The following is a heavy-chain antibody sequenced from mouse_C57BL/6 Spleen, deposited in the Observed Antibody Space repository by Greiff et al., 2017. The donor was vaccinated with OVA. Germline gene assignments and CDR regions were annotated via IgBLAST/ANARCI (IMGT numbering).Heavy chain of an antibody. CDR1: GFTFSDYY. Sequence: DVKLVESEGGLVQPGSSMKLSCTASGFTFSDYYMAWVRQVPEKGLEWVANINYDGSSTYYLDSLKSRFIISRDNAKNILYLQMSSLKSEDTATYYCARVGLGPYFDYWGQGTTLTVSS. J-gene: IGHJ2*01. V-gene: IGHV5-16*01. D-gene: IGHD4-1*01. CDR2: INYDGSST. CDR3: ARVGLGPYFDY.